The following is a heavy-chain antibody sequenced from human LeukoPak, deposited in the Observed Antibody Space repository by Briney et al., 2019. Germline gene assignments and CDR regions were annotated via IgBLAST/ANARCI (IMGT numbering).Heavy chain of an antibody. V-gene: IGHV3-66*02. CDR3: AREMATIRDY. J-gene: IGHJ4*02. CDR2: IYGGGTT. D-gene: IGHD5-24*01. CDR1: GFTVSSNF. Sequence: GGSLRLSCAASGFTVSSNFMSWVRQAPGKGLEWVSVIYGGGTTYYADSVKGRFTDSRDNSKNTLYLQMNSLRVEDTAVYYCAREMATIRDYWGQGTLVTVSS.